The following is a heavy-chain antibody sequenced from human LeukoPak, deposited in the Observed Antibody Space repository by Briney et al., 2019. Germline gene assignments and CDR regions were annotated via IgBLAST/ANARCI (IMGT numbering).Heavy chain of an antibody. CDR3: AREYYYDSSGYYFDY. V-gene: IGHV4-30-4*08. CDR2: IYYSGST. D-gene: IGHD3-22*01. CDR1: GGSISSGDYY. Sequence: PSQTLSLTCTVSGGSISSGDYYWSWIRQPPGKGLEWIGYIYYSGSTYYNPPLKSRVTISVDTSKNQFSLKLSSVTAADTAVYYCAREYYYDSSGYYFDYWGQGTLVTVPS. J-gene: IGHJ4*02.